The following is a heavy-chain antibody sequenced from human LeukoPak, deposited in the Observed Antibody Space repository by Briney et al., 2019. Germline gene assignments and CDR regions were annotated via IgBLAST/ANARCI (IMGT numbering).Heavy chain of an antibody. CDR3: AKTHFYGDYYFDY. CDR1: GFTFSSYA. D-gene: IGHD4-17*01. CDR2: ISGSGGST. V-gene: IGHV3-23*01. Sequence: GGSLRLSCAASGFTFSSYAMSWVRQAPGKGLEWVSAISGSGGSTYYADSVKGRFTISRDNSKNTPYLQMNSLRAEDTAVYYCAKTHFYGDYYFDYWGQGTLVTVSS. J-gene: IGHJ4*02.